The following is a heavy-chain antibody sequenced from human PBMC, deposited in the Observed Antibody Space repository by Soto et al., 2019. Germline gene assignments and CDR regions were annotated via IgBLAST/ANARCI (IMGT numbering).Heavy chain of an antibody. CDR3: ARGPMSTFPTWRYCSCHL. J-gene: IGHJ2*01. V-gene: IGHV3-33*01. CDR2: IWYDGTNK. Sequence: QVQLVESGGGVVQPGRSLRLSCATSGFTFSSYGMHWVRQGPGKGLEWVAVIWYDGTNKYYADSVNGRFTINRDDSKNTLRLQMNRLKAEDTTVCWCARGPMSTFPTWRYCSCHLWGHGTMFTVSS. CDR1: GFTFSSYG. D-gene: IGHD3-16*01.